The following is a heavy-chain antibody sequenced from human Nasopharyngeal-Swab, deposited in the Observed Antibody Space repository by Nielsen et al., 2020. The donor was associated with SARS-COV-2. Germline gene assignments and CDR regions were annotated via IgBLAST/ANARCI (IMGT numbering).Heavy chain of an antibody. Sequence: SVKVSCKTSGGTFSSYAISWVRQAPGQGLEWMGGIIPIFVTANYAQKFQGRVTITADKSTSTAYMELNSLRSEDTAVYYCATEFAFYSGSHRGSVWWGQGTLVTVSS. CDR1: GGTFSSYA. CDR2: IIPIFVTA. J-gene: IGHJ4*02. D-gene: IGHD1-26*01. CDR3: ATEFAFYSGSHRGSVW. V-gene: IGHV1-69*06.